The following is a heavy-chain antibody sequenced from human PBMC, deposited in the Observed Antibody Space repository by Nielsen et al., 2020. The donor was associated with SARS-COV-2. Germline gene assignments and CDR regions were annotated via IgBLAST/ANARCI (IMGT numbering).Heavy chain of an antibody. D-gene: IGHD3-9*01. CDR2: ISAYNGNT. CDR3: ARGPYYDILTGYLPGYYYYYYMDV. J-gene: IGHJ6*03. CDR1: GYTFTSYG. Sequence: ASVKVSCKASGYTFTSYGISWVRQAPGQGLEWMGWISAYNGNTNYAQKLQGRVTMTTDTSTSTAYMELRSLRSDDTAVYYCARGPYYDILTGYLPGYYYYYYMDVWGKGTTVTVSS. V-gene: IGHV1-18*01.